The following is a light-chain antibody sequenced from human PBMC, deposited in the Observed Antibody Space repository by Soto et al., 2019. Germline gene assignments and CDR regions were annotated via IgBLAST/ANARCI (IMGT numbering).Light chain of an antibody. CDR3: HQRSNWPLT. J-gene: IGKJ4*01. Sequence: EIVLTQSPATLSLSPGERATLSCRASQSVSNNFAWYQQKPGQAPRLLIYDTSNRATGIPARFSGSGSGTIFTLTISSLEPEDFAVYYCHQRSNWPLTFGGGTKVDIK. CDR2: DTS. V-gene: IGKV3-11*01. CDR1: QSVSNN.